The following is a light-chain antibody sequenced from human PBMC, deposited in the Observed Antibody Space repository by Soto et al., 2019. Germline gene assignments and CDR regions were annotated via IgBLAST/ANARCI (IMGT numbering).Light chain of an antibody. V-gene: IGLV1-44*01. J-gene: IGLJ2*01. CDR3: ATWDGSLNGWV. Sequence: QSVLTQAPSASGTPGQRVTISCSGSSSNIGSNTVSWYQQVPGTAPKLLIYSNDQRPSGVPDRFSGSKSGTSASLAIGVLQSEDEADYYCATWDGSLNGWVLGGGTKVTVL. CDR1: SSNIGSNT. CDR2: SND.